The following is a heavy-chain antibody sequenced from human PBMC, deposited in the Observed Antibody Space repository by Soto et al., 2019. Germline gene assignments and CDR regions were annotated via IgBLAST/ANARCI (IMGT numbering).Heavy chain of an antibody. V-gene: IGHV1-2*04. CDR2: INPRTGDT. CDR1: GYTFTGYY. J-gene: IGHJ4*02. Sequence: QVQLVQSGAEVKKPGASVKVSCQASGYTFTGYYIHWVRQAPGQGLEWMGWINPRTGDTHYAQKFQDWVTMTRDASISTAYMELSRLRSEDTAVYYCARRTYGGSGFDYWGQGTLISVSS. D-gene: IGHD5-12*01. CDR3: ARRTYGGSGFDY.